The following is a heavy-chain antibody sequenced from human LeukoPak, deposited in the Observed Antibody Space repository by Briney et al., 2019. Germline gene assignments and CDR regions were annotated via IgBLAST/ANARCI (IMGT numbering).Heavy chain of an antibody. CDR1: GGSISSSSYY. J-gene: IGHJ4*02. D-gene: IGHD5-18*01. V-gene: IGHV4-39*07. CDR2: IYYSGST. CDR3: ARLGVASRGYTYGPDY. Sequence: SETLSLTCTVSGGSISSSSYYWGWLRQPPGTGLEWIGSIYYSGSTNYNPSLKSRVTISVDTSKNQFSLKLSSVTAADTAVYYCARLGVASRGYTYGPDYWGQGALVTVSS.